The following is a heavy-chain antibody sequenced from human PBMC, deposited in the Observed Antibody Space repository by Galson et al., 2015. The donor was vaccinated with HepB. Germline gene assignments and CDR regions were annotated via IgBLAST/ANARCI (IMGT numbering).Heavy chain of an antibody. CDR2: IWYDGTYK. V-gene: IGHV3-33*01. CDR3: ARDSGNGGSQD. D-gene: IGHD2-8*01. J-gene: IGHJ4*02. CDR1: YG. Sequence: YGMRWVRQAPGKGLEWVAHIWYDGTYKHYADSVKGRFTISRDNAKNTLFLQMNSLRAEDTAVYYCARDSGNGGSQDWGQGTLVSVSS.